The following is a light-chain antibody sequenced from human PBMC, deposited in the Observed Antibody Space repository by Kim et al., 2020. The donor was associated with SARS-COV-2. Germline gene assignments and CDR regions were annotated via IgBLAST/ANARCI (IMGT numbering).Light chain of an antibody. Sequence: SYELTQPPSVSVSPGQTASITCSGDKLGEKYVCWYLQRLGQSPVVVIYQDTNRPSGIPERFSGSNSGNTATLTISGTQAMDEADYYCQVWDSTTTVFGGG. V-gene: IGLV3-1*01. J-gene: IGLJ2*01. CDR3: QVWDSTTTV. CDR1: KLGEKY. CDR2: QDT.